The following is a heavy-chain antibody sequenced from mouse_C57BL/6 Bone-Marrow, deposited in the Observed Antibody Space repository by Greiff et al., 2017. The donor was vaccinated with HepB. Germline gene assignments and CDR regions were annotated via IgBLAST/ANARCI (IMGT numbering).Heavy chain of an antibody. CDR2: IWTGGGT. CDR3: ARRGTLYWYFDV. Sequence: QVQLQQSGPGLVAPSQSLSNTCTVPGFSLTSYAISWVRQPPGKGLELLGVIWTGGGTNYNSALKSRLSISKDNSKSQVFLKMNSLQTDDTARYYCARRGTLYWYFDVWGTGTTVTVSS. D-gene: IGHD2-14*01. J-gene: IGHJ1*03. V-gene: IGHV2-9-1*01. CDR1: GFSLTSYA.